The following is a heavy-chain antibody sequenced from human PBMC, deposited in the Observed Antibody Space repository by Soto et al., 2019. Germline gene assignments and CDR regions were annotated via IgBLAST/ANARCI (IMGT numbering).Heavy chain of an antibody. CDR1: GASIRSGGYY. CDR3: ARIEMASIK. J-gene: IGHJ4*02. Sequence: RSLTCSVSGASIRSGGYYWSWLRQSPGKGLEWIGHIYYTGSTFYSPSLKSRLTISLDTSKNQFSLDLRSVTAADTAMYYCARIEMASIKWGRGTLVTVSS. CDR2: IYYTGST. V-gene: IGHV4-31*03.